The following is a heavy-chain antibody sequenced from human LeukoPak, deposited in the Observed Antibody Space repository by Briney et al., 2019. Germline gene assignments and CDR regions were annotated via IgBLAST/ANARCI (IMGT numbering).Heavy chain of an antibody. Sequence: QPGGSLRLSCVASGFTFSSYWMHWVRQAPGKGLVWVSRIYSDGSRTNYADSVEGRFTISRDNAKNTLYLQMNSLRAEDTAVYHCARDLCTSTGCQYWFDPWGQGTLVTVSS. CDR1: GFTFSSYW. J-gene: IGHJ5*02. CDR3: ARDLCTSTGCQYWFDP. CDR2: IYSDGSRT. D-gene: IGHD2-2*01. V-gene: IGHV3-74*01.